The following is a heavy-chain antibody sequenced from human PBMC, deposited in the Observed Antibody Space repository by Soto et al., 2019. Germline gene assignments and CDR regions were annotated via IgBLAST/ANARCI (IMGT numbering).Heavy chain of an antibody. Sequence: SVKVSCKASGDTFSKFAINWVRQAPGQGLEWMGGIIPVFGTVNSARQFQARVTFTADESTTTLYLQMNSLKTEDTAIYYCTTDPHSTGTKYWGQGTLVTVSS. D-gene: IGHD1-1*01. CDR3: TTDPHSTGTKY. J-gene: IGHJ4*02. CDR2: IIPVFGTV. V-gene: IGHV1-69*13. CDR1: GDTFSKFA.